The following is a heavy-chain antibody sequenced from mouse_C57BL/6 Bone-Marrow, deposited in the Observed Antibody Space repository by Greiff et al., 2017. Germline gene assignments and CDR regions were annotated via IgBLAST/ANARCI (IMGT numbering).Heavy chain of an antibody. CDR3: ARRTYDGYYVAWFAY. D-gene: IGHD2-3*01. CDR1: GYTFTSYW. Sequence: QVQLKESGTELVKPGASVKLSCKASGYTFTSYWMHWVKQRPGQGLEWIGNINPSNGGTNYNEKFKSKATLTVDKSSSTAYMQLSSLTSDDSAVYYCARRTYDGYYVAWFAYWGQGTLVTVSA. CDR2: INPSNGGT. V-gene: IGHV1-53*01. J-gene: IGHJ3*01.